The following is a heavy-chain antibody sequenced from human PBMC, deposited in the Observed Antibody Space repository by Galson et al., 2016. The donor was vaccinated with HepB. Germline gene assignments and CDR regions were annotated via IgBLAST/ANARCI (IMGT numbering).Heavy chain of an antibody. J-gene: IGHJ4*02. V-gene: IGHV4-34*01. CDR3: AGAFIMVAGPDGVLDH. CDR1: GGSFSDNY. Sequence: SETLSLTCAVYGGSFSDNYWSWIRQSPGKGLEWIGEMSHRGSSNYNPSLRSRVTISVDTSKNQISLNLSSVTAADTGVYYCAGAFIMVAGPDGVLDHWGQGTLVTVSS. D-gene: IGHD6-19*01. CDR2: MSHRGSS.